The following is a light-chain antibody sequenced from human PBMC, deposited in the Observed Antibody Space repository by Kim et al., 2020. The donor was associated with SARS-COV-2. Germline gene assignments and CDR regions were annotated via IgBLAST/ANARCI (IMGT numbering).Light chain of an antibody. CDR1: SSNIGRYIY. CDR2: DVS. V-gene: IGLV2-11*01. J-gene: IGLJ2*01. CDR3: CSYAGTYAVV. Sequence: QSALTQPRSVSGSLGQSVTISCTGSSSNIGRYIYISWYRQYPGKAPKLIIYDVSKRPSGVPDRFSGSKSGNTASLTVSGLQPEDEGDYYCCSYAGTYAVVFGGGTQLTVL.